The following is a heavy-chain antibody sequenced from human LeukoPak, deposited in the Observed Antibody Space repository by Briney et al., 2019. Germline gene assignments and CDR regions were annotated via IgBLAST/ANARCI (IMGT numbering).Heavy chain of an antibody. Sequence: SETLSLTCAVYGGSFSGYYWRWVRQPPGEGREWVGEINHSGSTNYNPSLKSRVTISVDTSKNQFSLKLSPVTAADTAVYYCARARGGYSYGYLYYYGMDVWGQGTTVTVSS. D-gene: IGHD5-18*01. J-gene: IGHJ6*02. CDR3: ARARGGYSYGYLYYYGMDV. CDR2: INHSGST. CDR1: GGSFSGYY. V-gene: IGHV4-34*01.